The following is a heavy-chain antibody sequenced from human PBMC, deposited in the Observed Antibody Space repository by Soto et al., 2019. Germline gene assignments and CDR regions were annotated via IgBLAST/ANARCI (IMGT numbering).Heavy chain of an antibody. J-gene: IGHJ4*02. D-gene: IGHD1-1*01. V-gene: IGHV3-23*01. CDR3: AKVWNQYYFDY. CDR2: ISGIGGST. Sequence: GGSLRLSCAASGFTFNNYAMTWVRQAPGKGLEWVSTISGIGGSTDYTDSVKGRFTISRDNSKNTLYLQMNSLRAEDTAVYHCAKVWNQYYFDYWGQGTLVTVSS. CDR1: GFTFNNYA.